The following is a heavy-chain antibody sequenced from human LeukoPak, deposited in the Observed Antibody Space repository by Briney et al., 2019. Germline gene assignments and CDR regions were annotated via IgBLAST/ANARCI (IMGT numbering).Heavy chain of an antibody. V-gene: IGHV1-8*01. D-gene: IGHD3-10*01. Sequence: ASLKVSCKASGYTFTSYDINWVRQATGQGLEWMGWMKPNSGNTGYAQKFQGRVTMTRNTSISTAYMELSSLRSEDTAVYYCARNQRITMVRGVIILYGMDVWGQGTTVTVSS. CDR2: MKPNSGNT. J-gene: IGHJ6*02. CDR1: GYTFTSYD. CDR3: ARNQRITMVRGVIILYGMDV.